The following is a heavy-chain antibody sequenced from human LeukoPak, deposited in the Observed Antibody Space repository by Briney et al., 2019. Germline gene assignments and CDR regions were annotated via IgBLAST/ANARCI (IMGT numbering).Heavy chain of an antibody. CDR3: ARSVVDYSDAFDL. CDR1: GFTVSSNY. V-gene: IGHV3-53*01. J-gene: IGHJ3*01. CDR2: IYSGGTT. D-gene: IGHD2-15*01. Sequence: GGSLRLSCAASGFTVSSNYMSWVRQAPGKGLEWASVIYSGGTTKYADSVKGRFTISRDNSKNTLYLQMNSLRAEDTAVYYCARSVVDYSDAFDLWGQGTMVTVSS.